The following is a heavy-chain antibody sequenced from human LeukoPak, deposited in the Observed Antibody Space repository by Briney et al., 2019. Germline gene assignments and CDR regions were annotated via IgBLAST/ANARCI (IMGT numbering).Heavy chain of an antibody. V-gene: IGHV3-48*02. CDR3: AGDEEWYSSSWYAGGNNWFDP. D-gene: IGHD6-13*01. Sequence: LRLSCAASGFTFSSYSMNWVRQAPGKGLEWVSYISSSSSTIYYADSVKGRFTISRDNAKNSLYLQMNRLRDEDTAVYYCAGDEEWYSSSWYAGGNNWFDPWGQGTLVTVSS. CDR1: GFTFSSYS. J-gene: IGHJ5*02. CDR2: ISSSSSTI.